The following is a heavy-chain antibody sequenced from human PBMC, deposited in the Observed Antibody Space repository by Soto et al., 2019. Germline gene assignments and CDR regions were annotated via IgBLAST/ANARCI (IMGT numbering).Heavy chain of an antibody. Sequence: ASVKVSCKASGYTFTSYGISWVRQAPGQGLEWMGWISAYNGNTNYAQKLQGRVTMTTDTSTSTAYMELRSLRADDSALYYCAKVVVAATQPRYYFYGMDVWGQGTTVTVSS. CDR2: ISAYNGNT. J-gene: IGHJ6*02. CDR1: GYTFTSYG. CDR3: AKVVVAATQPRYYFYGMDV. V-gene: IGHV1-18*01. D-gene: IGHD2-15*01.